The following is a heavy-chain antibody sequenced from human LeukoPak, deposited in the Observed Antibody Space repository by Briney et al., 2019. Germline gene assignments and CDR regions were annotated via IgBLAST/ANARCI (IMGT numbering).Heavy chain of an antibody. CDR2: ISGSGGST. CDR3: AKDQVRGFGEFDY. D-gene: IGHD3-10*01. CDR1: GFTFSSYA. J-gene: IGHJ4*02. V-gene: IGHV3-23*01. Sequence: GESLKISCAASGFTFSSYAMSWVRQAPGKGLEWVSAISGSGGSTYYADSVKGRFTISRDNSKNTLYLQMNSLRAEDTAVYYCAKDQVRGFGEFDYWGQGTLVTVSS.